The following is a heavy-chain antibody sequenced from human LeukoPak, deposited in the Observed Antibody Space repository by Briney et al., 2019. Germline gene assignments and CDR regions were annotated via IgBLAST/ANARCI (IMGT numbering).Heavy chain of an antibody. Sequence: SETLSLTCTVSGGSISSYYWSWIRQPPGKGLEWIGYIYYSGSTNYNPSLTSRVTISVDTSKNQFSLKLSSVTAADTAVYYCARFWRYDSSDYYYEGGPVLDYWGQGTWFTVPS. CDR3: ARFWRYDSSDYYYEGGPVLDY. CDR2: IYYSGST. V-gene: IGHV4-59*01. CDR1: GGSISSYY. D-gene: IGHD3-22*01. J-gene: IGHJ4*02.